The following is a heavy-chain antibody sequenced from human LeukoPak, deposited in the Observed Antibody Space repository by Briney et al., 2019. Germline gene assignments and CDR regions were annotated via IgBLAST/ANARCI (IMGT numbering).Heavy chain of an antibody. CDR2: INEGGSRE. D-gene: IGHD2-8*02. CDR1: GFTFSMYW. J-gene: IGHJ4*02. V-gene: IGHV3-7*01. CDR3: AREVFPGGLLNTAFGH. Sequence: PGGSLRLSCEVSGFTFSMYWMTWVRQAPGKGLEWVANINEGGSREWYVDSLKGRFTISRGNSKNSLYLQMNGLRVEDTAVYYCAREVFPGGLLNTAFGHWGQGALVTVSS.